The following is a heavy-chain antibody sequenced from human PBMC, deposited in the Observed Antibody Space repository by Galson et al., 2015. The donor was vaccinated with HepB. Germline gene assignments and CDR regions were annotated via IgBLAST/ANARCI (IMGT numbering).Heavy chain of an antibody. CDR3: ARMGGGYMASINV. CDR2: IYSGGAS. V-gene: IGHV3-53*01. CDR1: GFNVNINF. Sequence: SLRLSCAASGFNVNINFISWVRQAPGKGLDWISVIYSGGASKFSDAVKGRFTVSRDDSKNTVFLEMNGLRVDDTAVYYCARMGGGYMASINVWGQGTLVTVSS. J-gene: IGHJ3*01. D-gene: IGHD5-12*01.